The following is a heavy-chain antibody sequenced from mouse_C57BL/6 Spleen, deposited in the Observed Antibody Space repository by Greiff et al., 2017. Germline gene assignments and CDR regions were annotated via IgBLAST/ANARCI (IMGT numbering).Heavy chain of an antibody. J-gene: IGHJ4*01. CDR1: GFTFSDYG. CDR3: ARSAMDN. CDR2: IRGGSSTI. V-gene: IGHV5-17*01. Sequence: EVKLMESGGGLVKPGGSLKLSCAASGFTFSDYGMHWVRQAPEKGLEWVAYIRGGSSTIYYADTVKGRFTISRDNAKNTLFLQMTSLRSEDTAMYYCARSAMDNWGQGTSVTVYS.